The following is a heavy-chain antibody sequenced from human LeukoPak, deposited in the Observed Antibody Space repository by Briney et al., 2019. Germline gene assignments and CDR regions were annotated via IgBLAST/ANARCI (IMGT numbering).Heavy chain of an antibody. J-gene: IGHJ4*02. V-gene: IGHV4-61*01. D-gene: IGHD4-23*01. Sequence: ETLSLXXTVSGGSVSSGSYYWSWIRQPPGRGLEWIAYIHYSGSAAYNPSLKSRVTISRDMSTNQFSLKMTSVTAADTAVYFCARDMGAPDYGSYSVDYWGQGTLVTVSS. CDR1: GGSVSSGSYY. CDR3: ARDMGAPDYGSYSVDY. CDR2: IHYSGSA.